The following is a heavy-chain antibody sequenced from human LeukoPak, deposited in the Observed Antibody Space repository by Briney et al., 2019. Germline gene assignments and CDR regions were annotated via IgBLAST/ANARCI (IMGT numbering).Heavy chain of an antibody. Sequence: PSETLSLTCNVSGDSISGRDYYWGWIRQPPGMGLEWIGTIYYSGNTFYNPSLKRRVTISVDASKNQFSLKLSSVTVADTAVYYCARVSGDHDAFDIWGPGTMVTVSS. CDR2: IYYSGNT. CDR1: GDSISGRDYY. CDR3: ARVSGDHDAFDI. V-gene: IGHV4-39*01. D-gene: IGHD2-21*01. J-gene: IGHJ3*02.